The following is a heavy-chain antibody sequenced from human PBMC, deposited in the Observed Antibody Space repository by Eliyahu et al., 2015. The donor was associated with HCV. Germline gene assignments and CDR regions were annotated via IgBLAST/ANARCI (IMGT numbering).Heavy chain of an antibody. J-gene: IGHJ6*02. V-gene: IGHV2-70*04. Sequence: QVTLKESGPALVKPTQTLTLTCTFSGFSLSTSGMRVSWIRQPPGKTLEWLARIDWDDDKFYSTSLKTRLTISKDTSKNQVVLTMTNMDPVDTATYYCARDSGYYGMDVWGQGTTVTVSS. CDR1: GFSLSTSGMR. CDR2: IDWDDDK. D-gene: IGHD1-26*01. CDR3: ARDSGYYGMDV.